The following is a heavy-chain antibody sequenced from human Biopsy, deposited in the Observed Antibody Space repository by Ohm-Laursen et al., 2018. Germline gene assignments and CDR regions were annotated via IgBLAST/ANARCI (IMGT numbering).Heavy chain of an antibody. Sequence: SVTVPCKASGYTFTSYDTTWARQASGQGPEWIGWLNPVSGNSNFGQKFRGRVTVTSDTSISTAYMELSGLTSDDTATYYCGRAVRNQLLTDPWGQGTLVTVTS. V-gene: IGHV1-8*01. J-gene: IGHJ5*02. CDR3: GRAVRNQLLTDP. CDR2: LNPVSGNS. D-gene: IGHD1-7*01. CDR1: GYTFTSYD.